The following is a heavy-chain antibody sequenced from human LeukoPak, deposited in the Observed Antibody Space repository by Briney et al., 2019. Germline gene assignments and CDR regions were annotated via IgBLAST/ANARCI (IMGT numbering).Heavy chain of an antibody. CDR2: INPNSGGT. V-gene: IGHV1-2*02. J-gene: IGHJ4*02. CDR1: GYTFTGYY. D-gene: IGHD2-8*01. Sequence: GASVKVSCKASGYTFTGYYMHWVRQAPGQGLEWMGWINPNSGGTNYAQKLQGRVTMTTDTSTSTAYMELRSLRSDDTAVYYCARDLYVCCSDFDYWGQGTLVTVSS. CDR3: ARDLYVCCSDFDY.